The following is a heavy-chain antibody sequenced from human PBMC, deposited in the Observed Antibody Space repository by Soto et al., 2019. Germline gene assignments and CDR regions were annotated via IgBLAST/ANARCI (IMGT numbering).Heavy chain of an antibody. D-gene: IGHD3-22*01. Sequence: EVQLVESGGGLVQPGGSLRLSCAASGFNFGSGWMHWVRQAPGKGLVWVSRIDSDGSRPTYADSVKGRFTISRDNAKNTLYLQMSSLTAEDTALYYCSRDLLNYYDSDWGQGTLVTVSS. CDR2: IDSDGSRP. CDR1: GFNFGSGW. CDR3: SRDLLNYYDSD. J-gene: IGHJ4*02. V-gene: IGHV3-74*01.